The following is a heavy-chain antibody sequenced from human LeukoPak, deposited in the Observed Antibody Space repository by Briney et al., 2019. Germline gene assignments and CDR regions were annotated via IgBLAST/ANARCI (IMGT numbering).Heavy chain of an antibody. Sequence: GSLRLSCAASGFTFSSYSMNWVRQAPGKGLEWVSYISSSSSTIYYADSVKGRFTISRDNAKNSLYLQMNSLRAEDTAVYYCARDIPLRFLEWSDMDVWGKGTTVTVSS. J-gene: IGHJ6*03. D-gene: IGHD3-3*01. CDR3: ARDIPLRFLEWSDMDV. CDR1: GFTFSSYS. V-gene: IGHV3-48*01. CDR2: ISSSSSTI.